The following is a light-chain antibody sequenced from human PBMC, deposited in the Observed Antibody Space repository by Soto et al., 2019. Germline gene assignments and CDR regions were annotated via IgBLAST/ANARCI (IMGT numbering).Light chain of an antibody. Sequence: DIQMTQSPSSLSASVGDRVTITCRASQSIYYYLNWYQQKPGKAPKLLIYAASSLQSGVPSKFSGSGSGTDFTLTISSLQPEDFATYYCQQSYNNPRTFGQGTKLEIK. CDR1: QSIYYY. CDR3: QQSYNNPRT. V-gene: IGKV1-39*01. J-gene: IGKJ2*01. CDR2: AAS.